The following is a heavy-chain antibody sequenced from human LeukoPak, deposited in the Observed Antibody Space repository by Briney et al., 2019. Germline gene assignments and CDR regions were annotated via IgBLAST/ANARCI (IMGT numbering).Heavy chain of an antibody. CDR2: INHSGST. CDR1: GGSFSGYY. CDR3: ARGGYSSSWGSPFYYYYGMDV. J-gene: IGHJ6*02. V-gene: IGHV4-34*01. Sequence: SETLSLTCAVYGGSFSGYYWSWIRQPPGKGLEWIGEINHSGSTNYNPSLKSRVTISVDTSKNQFSLKLSSVTAADTAVYYCARGGYSSSWGSPFYYYYGMDVWGQGTTVTVSS. D-gene: IGHD6-13*01.